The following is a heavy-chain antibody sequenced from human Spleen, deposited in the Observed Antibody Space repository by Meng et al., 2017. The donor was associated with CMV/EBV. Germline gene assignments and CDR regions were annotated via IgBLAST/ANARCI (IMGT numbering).Heavy chain of an antibody. V-gene: IGHV3-7*01. D-gene: IGHD2-2*01. Sequence: ESLKISCAASGFTFSSYWMSWVRQAPGNGLEWVANIKQDGSEKYYVDSVKGRFTISRDNAKNSLYLQMNSLRAEDTAVYYCARVVPAVLDAFDIWGQGTMVTVSS. J-gene: IGHJ3*02. CDR2: IKQDGSEK. CDR1: GFTFSSYW. CDR3: ARVVPAVLDAFDI.